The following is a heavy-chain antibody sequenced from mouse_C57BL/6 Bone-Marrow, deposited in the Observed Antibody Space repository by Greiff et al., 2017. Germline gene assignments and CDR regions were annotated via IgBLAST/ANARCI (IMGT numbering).Heavy chain of an antibody. CDR3: TTYGYDGPCWYFDV. CDR1: GFNIKDDY. Sequence: VQLQQSGAELVRPGASVTLSCTASGFNIKDDYMHWVKQRPEQGLEWIGWIDTENGDTEYASKFQGKATITADTSSNTAYMQLSSLTSEDTAVYYCTTYGYDGPCWYFDVWGTGTTVTVSS. V-gene: IGHV14-4*01. CDR2: IDTENGDT. J-gene: IGHJ1*03. D-gene: IGHD2-2*01.